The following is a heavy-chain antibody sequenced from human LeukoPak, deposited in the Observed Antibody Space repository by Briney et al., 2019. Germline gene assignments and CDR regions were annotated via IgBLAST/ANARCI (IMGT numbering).Heavy chain of an antibody. D-gene: IGHD6-13*01. J-gene: IGHJ4*02. Sequence: GGSLRLSCAASGFTFYTYGMHWIRQAPGKGLEYVSGIGPDGGTTYYANSVKGRFTISRDNSKYMLYLQMGSLTADDMAVYYCARGAQLTDYWGQGTLVTVSS. V-gene: IGHV3-64*01. CDR3: ARGAQLTDY. CDR1: GFTFYTYG. CDR2: IGPDGGTT.